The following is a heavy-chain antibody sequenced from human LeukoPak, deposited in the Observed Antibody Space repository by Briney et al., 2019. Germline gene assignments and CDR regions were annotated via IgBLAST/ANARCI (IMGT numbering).Heavy chain of an antibody. V-gene: IGHV1-46*01. Sequence: GASVTVSCTASGYTFSSYYMHWVRQAPGQGLEWMGIINPSGGSTSYAQKFQGRVTMTRDTSTSTVYMDLSSLRSEDTAVYYCARAAANTEVQHWGQGTLVTVSS. D-gene: IGHD6-13*01. CDR3: ARAAANTEVQH. CDR1: GYTFSSYY. CDR2: INPSGGST. J-gene: IGHJ1*01.